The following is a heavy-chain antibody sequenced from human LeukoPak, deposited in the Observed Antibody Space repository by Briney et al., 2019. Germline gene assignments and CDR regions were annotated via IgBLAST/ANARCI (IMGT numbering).Heavy chain of an antibody. Sequence: PGGSLRLSCAASGFTFSDYSMNWVRQAPGKGLEWISYIGIDSGSTNYADSVKGRFTISGDKAKNSLYLQTNSLRVEDTAVYYCARDYKYAFDNWGQGTLVTVSS. CDR2: IGIDSGST. J-gene: IGHJ4*02. CDR3: ARDYKYAFDN. CDR1: GFTFSDYS. V-gene: IGHV3-48*01. D-gene: IGHD5-24*01.